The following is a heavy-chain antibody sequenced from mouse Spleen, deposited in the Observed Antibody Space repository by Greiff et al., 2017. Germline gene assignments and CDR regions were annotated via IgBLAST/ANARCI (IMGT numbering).Heavy chain of an antibody. D-gene: IGHD2-5*01. J-gene: IGHJ4*01. V-gene: IGHV5-9*04. CDR2: ISSGGGNT. Sequence: EVQLVESGGGLVKPGGSLKLSCAASGFTFSSYTMSWVRQTPAKRLEWVATISSGGGNTYYPDSVKGRFTISRDNARNTLYLQMSSLRSEDTAMYYCARRGYSNYDYAMDYWGQGTSVTVSS. CDR3: ARRGYSNYDYAMDY. CDR1: GFTFSSYT.